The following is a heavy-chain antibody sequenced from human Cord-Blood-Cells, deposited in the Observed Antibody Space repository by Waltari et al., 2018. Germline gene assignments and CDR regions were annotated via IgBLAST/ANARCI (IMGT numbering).Heavy chain of an antibody. Sequence: VQRVESGGGWVQLGRSLNFSWAPLGFTFSSHAMHWARQAPGKGLEWVAVISYDGSNKYYADSVKGRFTISRDNSKNTLYLQMNSLRAEDTAVYYCAREIRNWNYFDYWGQGTLVTVSS. D-gene: IGHD1-20*01. CDR2: ISYDGSNK. CDR3: AREIRNWNYFDY. J-gene: IGHJ4*02. CDR1: GFTFSSHA. V-gene: IGHV3-30-3*01.